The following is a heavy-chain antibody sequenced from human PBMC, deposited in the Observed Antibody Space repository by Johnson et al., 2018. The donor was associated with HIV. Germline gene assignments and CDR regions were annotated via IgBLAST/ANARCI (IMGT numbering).Heavy chain of an antibody. CDR1: GFTFSDYY. Sequence: QVQLVESGGGLVKPGGSLRLSCAASGFTFSDYYMSWIRQAPGKGLEWVSYLSSSGSTIYYADSVKGRFTISRDNAKNSLYLQMNSLRAEDTAVYYCARYHYYDSRLNDAFDIWGQGTMVTVSS. V-gene: IGHV3-11*04. D-gene: IGHD3-22*01. CDR3: ARYHYYDSRLNDAFDI. J-gene: IGHJ3*02. CDR2: LSSSGSTI.